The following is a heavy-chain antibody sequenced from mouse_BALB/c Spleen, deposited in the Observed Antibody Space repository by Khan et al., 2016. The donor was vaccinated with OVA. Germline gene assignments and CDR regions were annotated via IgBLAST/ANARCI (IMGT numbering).Heavy chain of an antibody. J-gene: IGHJ4*01. Sequence: EVELVESGGGLVKPGGSLKLSCAASGFSFTRYSMSWVRQTPEKRLAWVATISSGGTYTYYSDSVKGRFTISRANANNTLFLQMRSLRSEDTASYYCTRHEGYYGYGQGDYWGQGTSVTVSS. CDR2: ISSGGTYT. V-gene: IGHV5-9-3*01. CDR3: TRHEGYYGYGQGDY. CDR1: GFSFTRYS. D-gene: IGHD2-2*01.